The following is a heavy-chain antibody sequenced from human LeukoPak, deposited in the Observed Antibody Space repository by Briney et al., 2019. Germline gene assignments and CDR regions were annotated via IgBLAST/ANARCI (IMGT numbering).Heavy chain of an antibody. J-gene: IGHJ4*02. CDR1: GFTFSSSA. CDR2: ISDSGGDS. D-gene: IGHD1-26*01. CDR3: AKGGSYAPLDY. Sequence: GGSLRLSCTASGFTFSSSAMTWVRQAPGKGLDWVSAISDSGGDSIYTDSVMDRFTISRDNSKNTLYLQMNSLRAEDTALYYCAKGGSYAPLDYRGQGTLVTVSS. V-gene: IGHV3-23*01.